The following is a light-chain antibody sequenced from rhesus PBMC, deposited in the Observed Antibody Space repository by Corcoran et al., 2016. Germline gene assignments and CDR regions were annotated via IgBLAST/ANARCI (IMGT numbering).Light chain of an antibody. Sequence: DIQMTQSPSSLSASVGDRVTITCRASQGISNWLAWIQQKNGKAPKLLIYRASSLELGVPSRFSGSGSGTDFKITISILEPEDFATYYCQQQYDSPYNFGQGTKVDIK. CDR3: QQQYDSPYN. CDR1: QGISNW. CDR2: RAS. J-gene: IGKJ2*01. V-gene: IGKV1-69*01.